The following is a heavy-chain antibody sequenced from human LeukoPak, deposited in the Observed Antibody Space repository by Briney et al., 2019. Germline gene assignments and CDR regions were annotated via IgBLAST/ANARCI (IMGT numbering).Heavy chain of an antibody. D-gene: IGHD4-17*01. Sequence: GSLRLSCAATGFTFSSYGMHWVRQAPGKGLEWVAVISYDGSNKYYADSVKGRFTISRDNSKNTLYLQMNSLRAEDTAVYYCARTQRLRDWFDPWGQGTLVTVSS. CDR1: GFTFSSYG. V-gene: IGHV3-30*03. J-gene: IGHJ5*02. CDR3: ARTQRLRDWFDP. CDR2: ISYDGSNK.